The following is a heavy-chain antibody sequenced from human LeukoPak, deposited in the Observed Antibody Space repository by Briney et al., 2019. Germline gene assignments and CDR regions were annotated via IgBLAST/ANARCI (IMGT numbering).Heavy chain of an antibody. J-gene: IGHJ4*02. CDR2: ISSDGVYT. CDR3: AKVLDYCDGGTCYNSGMDS. CDR1: GLTFNLYS. V-gene: IGHV3-64D*08. D-gene: IGHD2-15*01. Sequence: PGGSLRLSCLASGLTFNLYSMHWVRQAPGKGLEFVSVISSDGVYTYYAYSVKGRFTISRDNSKNTVYLQMSSLGADDTAVYYCAKVLDYCDGGTCYNSGMDSRGQGTLVTVSS.